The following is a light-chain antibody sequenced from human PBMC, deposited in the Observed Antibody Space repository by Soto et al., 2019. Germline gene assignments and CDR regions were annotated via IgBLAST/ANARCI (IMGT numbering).Light chain of an antibody. V-gene: IGLV2-14*01. CDR1: SSDVGGYDY. Sequence: QSALTQPASVSGSPGQSITISCTGTSSDVGGYDYVSWYQQYPDEAPKLMIYDVSNRPSGVSNRFSGSKSGNTASLTISGLQAEDEAHYYCSSYTSSTTVVFGGGTKLTVL. CDR2: DVS. J-gene: IGLJ2*01. CDR3: SSYTSSTTVV.